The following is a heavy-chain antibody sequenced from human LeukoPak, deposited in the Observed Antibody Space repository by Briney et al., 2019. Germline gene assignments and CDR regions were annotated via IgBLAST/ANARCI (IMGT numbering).Heavy chain of an antibody. Sequence: SETLSLTCAVFGESLSAYYWTWIRQSPGKGLEWIGEVTYSGSATYSPSLESRVTISVATSRNQFSLKLSSVTAADTAVYYCARHAESGYDRFDHWGQGTLVTVSS. CDR1: GESLSAYY. CDR3: ARHAESGYDRFDH. D-gene: IGHD5-12*01. V-gene: IGHV4-34*01. CDR2: VTYSGSA. J-gene: IGHJ4*02.